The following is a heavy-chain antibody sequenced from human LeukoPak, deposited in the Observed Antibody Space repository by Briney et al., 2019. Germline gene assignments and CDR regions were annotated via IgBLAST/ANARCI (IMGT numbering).Heavy chain of an antibody. Sequence: ASVKVSCKASGYTFSYYGISWVRQAPGQGLEWMGWISAYNGNTNYAQKLQGRVTMTTDTSTSTAYMELRSLRSDDTAVYYCAREIYDSSGYYFDYWGQGTLVTVSS. V-gene: IGHV1-18*01. CDR2: ISAYNGNT. CDR3: AREIYDSSGYYFDY. J-gene: IGHJ4*02. D-gene: IGHD3-22*01. CDR1: GYTFSYYG.